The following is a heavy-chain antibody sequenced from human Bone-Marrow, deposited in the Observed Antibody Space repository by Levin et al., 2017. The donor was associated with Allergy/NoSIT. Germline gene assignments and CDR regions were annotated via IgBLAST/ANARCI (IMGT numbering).Heavy chain of an antibody. Sequence: KPGGSLRLSCAASGFTFSNAWMSWVRQAPGKGLEWVGRIKSKTDGGTTDYAAPVKGRFTISRDDSKNTLYLQMNSLKTEDTAVYYCTTDFPSWYQQQGWGGYWGQGTLVTVSS. D-gene: IGHD2-15*01. J-gene: IGHJ4*02. CDR1: GFTFSNAW. V-gene: IGHV3-15*01. CDR2: IKSKTDGGTT. CDR3: TTDFPSWYQQQGWGGY.